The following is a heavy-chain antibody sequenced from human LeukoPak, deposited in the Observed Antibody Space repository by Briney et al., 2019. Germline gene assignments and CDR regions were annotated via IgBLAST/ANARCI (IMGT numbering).Heavy chain of an antibody. Sequence: SGPTLVKPTETLTLTCTFSGFSLSTSGVGVGWIRQPPGKALEWPALIYWDDDKRYSPSLKSRLTITKDTSKNQVVLTMTNMDPVDTATYYCAHRPWDWNVGHYWGQGTLVTVSS. CDR2: IYWDDDK. D-gene: IGHD1-1*01. CDR3: AHRPWDWNVGHY. CDR1: GFSLSTSGVG. J-gene: IGHJ4*02. V-gene: IGHV2-5*02.